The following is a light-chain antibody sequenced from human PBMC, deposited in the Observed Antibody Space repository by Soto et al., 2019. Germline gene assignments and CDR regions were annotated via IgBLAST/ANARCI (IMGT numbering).Light chain of an antibody. CDR2: GAS. V-gene: IGKV3-20*01. J-gene: IGKJ1*01. CDR1: QTVSSN. CDR3: QQYGDSPWT. Sequence: EILLTQSPATLSVSPGDRATLSCRASQTVSSNLAWYQQKPGQAPRLLIYGASSRATGIPDRFSGSGSGTDFTLTINRLEPEDFAVYFCQQYGDSPWTFGQGTKVDIK.